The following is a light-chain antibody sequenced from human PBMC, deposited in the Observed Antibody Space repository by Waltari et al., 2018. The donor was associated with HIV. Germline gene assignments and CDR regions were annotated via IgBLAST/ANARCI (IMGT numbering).Light chain of an antibody. CDR1: SSTL. CDR2: EVS. Sequence: QSALTQPASVPGSPGQSITISCTGPSSTLFSGYQQHPGKAPKLIIYEVSKRPSGVSDRFSASKSGNTASLTISGLQAEDEADYHCCSYVGVVNSFVLFGGGTKLTVL. V-gene: IGLV2-23*02. J-gene: IGLJ2*01. CDR3: CSYVGVVNSFVL.